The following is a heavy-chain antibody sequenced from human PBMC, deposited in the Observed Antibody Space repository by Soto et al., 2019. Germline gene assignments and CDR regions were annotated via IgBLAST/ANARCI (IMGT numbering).Heavy chain of an antibody. CDR1: GFTFSSYA. CDR3: AKGPTIFGVVIIPDYYYGMYV. CDR2: ISGSGGST. D-gene: IGHD3-3*01. V-gene: IGHV3-23*01. J-gene: IGHJ6*02. Sequence: PGGSLRLSCAASGFTFSSYAMSWVRQAPGKGLEWVSAISGSGGSTYYTDSVKGRFTISRDNSKNTLYLQMNSLRAEDTALYYCAKGPTIFGVVIIPDYYYGMYVWGHGTTVTVT.